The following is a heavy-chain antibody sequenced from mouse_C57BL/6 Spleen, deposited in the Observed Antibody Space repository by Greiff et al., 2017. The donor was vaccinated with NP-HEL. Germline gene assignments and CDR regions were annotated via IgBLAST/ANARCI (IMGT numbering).Heavy chain of an antibody. CDR2: ISSGSSTI. D-gene: IGHD2-3*01. CDR3: ARGDGYYYYFDY. Sequence: EVQGVESGGGLVKPGGSLKLSCAASGFTFSDYGMHWVRQAPEKGLEWVAYISSGSSTIYYADTVKGRFTISRDNAKNTLFLQMTSLRSEDTAMYYCARGDGYYYYFDYWGQGTTLTVSS. V-gene: IGHV5-17*01. J-gene: IGHJ2*01. CDR1: GFTFSDYG.